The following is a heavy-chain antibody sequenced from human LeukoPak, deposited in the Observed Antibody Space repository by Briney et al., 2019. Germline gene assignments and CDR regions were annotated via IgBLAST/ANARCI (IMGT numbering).Heavy chain of an antibody. CDR2: INHSGST. D-gene: IGHD5-24*01. J-gene: IGHJ4*02. CDR3: ARGGRWLPYYFDY. V-gene: IGHV4-34*01. CDR1: GGSFSGYY. Sequence: PSETLSLTCADYGGSFSGYYWSWIRQPPGKGLEWIGEINHSGSTNYNPSLKSRVTISVDTSKNQFSLKLSSVTAADTAVYYCARGGRWLPYYFDYWGQGTLVTVSS.